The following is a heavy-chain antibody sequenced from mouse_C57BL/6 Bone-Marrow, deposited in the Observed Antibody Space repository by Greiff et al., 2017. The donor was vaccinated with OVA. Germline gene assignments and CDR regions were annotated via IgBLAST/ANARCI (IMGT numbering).Heavy chain of an antibody. Sequence: VQLQQSGTVLARPGASVKMSCKTSGYTFTSYWMHWVKQRPGQGLEWIGAIYPGNSDTSYNQKFKGKAKLTAVTSASTAYMELSSLTNEDSAVYYCIRSRDPHWYFDVWGTGTTVTVSS. J-gene: IGHJ1*03. CDR1: GYTFTSYW. D-gene: IGHD3-3*01. CDR3: IRSRDPHWYFDV. CDR2: IYPGNSDT. V-gene: IGHV1-5*01.